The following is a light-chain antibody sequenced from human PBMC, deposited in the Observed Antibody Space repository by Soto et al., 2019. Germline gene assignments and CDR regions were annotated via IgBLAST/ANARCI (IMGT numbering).Light chain of an antibody. CDR3: LQHNSYPRP. Sequence: DIPMTQSPSSLSASVGDRVTITCRASQGIGNDLGWYQQQPGKAPKRLIYAASSLQTGVPSRFSGSGSGTEFTLTISSLQPEDFATYYCLQHNSYPRPFGQGTKVPIK. V-gene: IGKV1-17*01. J-gene: IGKJ1*01. CDR1: QGIGND. CDR2: AAS.